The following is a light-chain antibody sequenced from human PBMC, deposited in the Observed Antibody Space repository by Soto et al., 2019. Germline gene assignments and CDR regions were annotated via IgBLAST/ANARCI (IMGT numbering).Light chain of an antibody. CDR3: QQYSSAST. Sequence: DIQMTQSPSTLSASVGDRVTITCRASQSINNWLAWYQQKPGKAPKLLIYRASSLENGVPSRFSGRGSGTEFIFTITSLQPDDFATDYCQQYSSASTFGQGTKVEI. CDR2: RAS. CDR1: QSINNW. J-gene: IGKJ1*01. V-gene: IGKV1-5*03.